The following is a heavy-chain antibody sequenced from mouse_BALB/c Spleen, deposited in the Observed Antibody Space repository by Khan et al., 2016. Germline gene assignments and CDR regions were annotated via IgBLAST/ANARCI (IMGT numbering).Heavy chain of an antibody. CDR2: INTYTGEP. CDR1: GYTFTNYG. Sequence: QIQLVQSGPELKKPGETVKISCKASGYTFTNYGMNWVKQAPGKGLKWMGWINTYTGEPTYADDFKGRFAFSLETSASTAYLQINNLKNEDMATYFCARRGGVYAMDYWGQGTSVTVSS. J-gene: IGHJ4*01. CDR3: ARRGGVYAMDY. V-gene: IGHV9-1*02.